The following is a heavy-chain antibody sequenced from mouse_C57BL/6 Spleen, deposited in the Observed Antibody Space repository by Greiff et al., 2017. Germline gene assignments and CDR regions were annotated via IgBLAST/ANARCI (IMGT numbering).Heavy chain of an antibody. CDR2: IWRGGST. V-gene: IGHV2-5*01. Sequence: VQLKESGPGLVQPSQSLSITCTVSGFSLTSYGVHWVRQSPGKGLEWLGVIWRGGSTDYNAAFMSRLSITKDNSKSQVFFKMNSLQADDTAIYYCAKEAYRSTMITAFAYWGQGTLVTVSA. J-gene: IGHJ3*01. CDR3: AKEAYRSTMITAFAY. D-gene: IGHD2-4*01. CDR1: GFSLTSYG.